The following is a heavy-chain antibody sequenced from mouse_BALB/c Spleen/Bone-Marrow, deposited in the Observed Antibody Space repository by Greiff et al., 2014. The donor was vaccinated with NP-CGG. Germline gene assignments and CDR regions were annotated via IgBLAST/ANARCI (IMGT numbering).Heavy chain of an antibody. V-gene: IGHV1-9*01. J-gene: IGHJ3*01. Sequence: QVQLQQPGAELMKPGASVEISCKTSGYTFSSYWIEWVKQRPGHGLEWIGEILPGSGSTNSNEKFKGKATFTADTSSNTAYMQLSSLTSEDSAVYYCARELGLRLAYWGQGTLVTVSA. CDR1: GYTFSSYW. CDR2: ILPGSGST. D-gene: IGHD3-1*01. CDR3: ARELGLRLAY.